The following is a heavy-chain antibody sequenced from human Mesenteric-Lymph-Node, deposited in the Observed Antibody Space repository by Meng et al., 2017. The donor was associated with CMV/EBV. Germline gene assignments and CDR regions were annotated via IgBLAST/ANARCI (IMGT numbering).Heavy chain of an antibody. CDR3: AGPYDDSGYYSGY. J-gene: IGHJ4*02. CDR2: ISSSSSYI. CDR1: GFTFSSNA. D-gene: IGHD3-3*01. Sequence: GGSLRLSCAASGFTFSSNAMNWVRQAPGKGLEWVSCISSSSSYIYYAESVKGRFTISRDNAKKSLYLQMNSLRAEDTAVYYCAGPYDDSGYYSGYWGQGTLVTVSS. V-gene: IGHV3-21*04.